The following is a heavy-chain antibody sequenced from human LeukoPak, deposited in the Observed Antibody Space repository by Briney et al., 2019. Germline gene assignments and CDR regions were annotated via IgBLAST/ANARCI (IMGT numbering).Heavy chain of an antibody. Sequence: GSLRLSCAASGFTFSSYWMSWVRQAPGKGLEWVANIKQDGSEKYYVDSVKGRFTISRDNAKNSLFLQMDSLRVDDTAVYYCARGDHLLSEAWGQGTLVTVSS. CDR1: GFTFSSYW. CDR3: ARGDHLLSEA. V-gene: IGHV3-7*01. J-gene: IGHJ5*02. CDR2: IKQDGSEK. D-gene: IGHD2-2*01.